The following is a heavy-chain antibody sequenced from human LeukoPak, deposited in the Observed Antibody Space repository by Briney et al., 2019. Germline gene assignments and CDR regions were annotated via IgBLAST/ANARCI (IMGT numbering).Heavy chain of an antibody. D-gene: IGHD1-14*01. CDR1: GVSVGSAGYY. CDR2: MYYSGNS. V-gene: IGHV4-61*08. J-gene: IGHJ4*02. Sequence: PSETLSLTCSVSGVSVGSAGYYWTWIRQPPGKGLEWIGYMYYSGNSNYNPFLKSRVTMSLDPSKNRFSLKLSSVTAADTAVYYWARSNPQRGGSRYYFTYWGQGTLVTVSS. CDR3: ARSNPQRGGSRYYFTY.